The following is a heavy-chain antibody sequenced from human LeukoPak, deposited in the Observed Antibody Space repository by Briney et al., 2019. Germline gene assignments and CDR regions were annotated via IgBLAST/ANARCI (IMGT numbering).Heavy chain of an antibody. D-gene: IGHD6-13*01. CDR1: GFTFSSYA. Sequence: GGPLRLSGAASGFTFSSYAMSWVRQAPGKGLEWVSAISGSGGSTYYADSVKGRFTISRDNSKNTLYLQMNSLRAEDTAVYYCAKLSSWYITADFDYWGQGTLVTASS. CDR3: AKLSSWYITADFDY. CDR2: ISGSGGST. J-gene: IGHJ4*02. V-gene: IGHV3-23*01.